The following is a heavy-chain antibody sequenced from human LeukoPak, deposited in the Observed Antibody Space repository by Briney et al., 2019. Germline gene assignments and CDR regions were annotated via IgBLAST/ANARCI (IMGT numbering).Heavy chain of an antibody. CDR3: ARGLRFLVV. J-gene: IGHJ6*02. D-gene: IGHD3-3*01. CDR1: GGSFSGYY. CDR2: INHSGST. V-gene: IGHV4-34*01. Sequence: PSETLSLTCAVYGGSFSGYYWSWIRQPPGKGLEWIGEINHSGSTNYNPSLKSRVTISVVTSKNQFSLKLSFVTAADTAVYYCARGLRFLVVWGQGTTVTVSS.